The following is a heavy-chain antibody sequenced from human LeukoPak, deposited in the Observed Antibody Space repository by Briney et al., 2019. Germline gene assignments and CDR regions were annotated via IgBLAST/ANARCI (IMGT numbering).Heavy chain of an antibody. CDR3: ARVQPLYYDSSEGGFDY. V-gene: IGHV3-30-3*01. CDR1: GFTFSSYA. CDR2: ISYDGSNK. Sequence: GGSLRLSCAASGFTFSSYAMHWVRQAPGKGLEWVAVISYDGSNKYYADSVKGRFTISRDNSKNTLYLQMNSLRAEDTAVYYCARVQPLYYDSSEGGFDYWGQGTLVTVSS. D-gene: IGHD3-22*01. J-gene: IGHJ4*02.